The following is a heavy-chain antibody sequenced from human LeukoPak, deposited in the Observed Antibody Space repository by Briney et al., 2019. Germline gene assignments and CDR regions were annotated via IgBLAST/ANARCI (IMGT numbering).Heavy chain of an antibody. CDR1: GGSFSGYY. Sequence: SETLSLTCAVYGGSFSGYYWSWIRQPPGKGLEWIGEINHSGSTNYNPSLKSRVTISVDTSKNQFSLKLSSVTAADTAVYYCARDPQITMVRGDDGFDPWGQGTLVTVSS. V-gene: IGHV4-34*01. CDR2: INHSGST. D-gene: IGHD3-10*01. J-gene: IGHJ5*02. CDR3: ARDPQITMVRGDDGFDP.